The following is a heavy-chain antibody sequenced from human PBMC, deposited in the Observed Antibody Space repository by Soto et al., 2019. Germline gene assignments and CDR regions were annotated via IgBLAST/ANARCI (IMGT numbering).Heavy chain of an antibody. V-gene: IGHV3-30-3*01. D-gene: IGHD3-10*01. J-gene: IGHJ4*02. CDR1: GFTFSNYA. CDR3: ARDARDAYNSGTGTFDY. Sequence: QVQLVESGGGVVQPGRSLRLSCAASGFTFSNYAMHWFRQAPGKGLEWVAVISSDGSQKFYADSVKGRFTISRDNSKYTLYLQMNSLKTEDRAVYYCARDARDAYNSGTGTFDYWGQGTLVTVSS. CDR2: ISSDGSQK.